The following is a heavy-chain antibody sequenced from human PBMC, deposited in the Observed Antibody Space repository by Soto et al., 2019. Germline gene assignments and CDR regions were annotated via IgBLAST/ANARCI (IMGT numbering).Heavy chain of an antibody. CDR2: IGTAGDT. D-gene: IGHD4-17*01. J-gene: IGHJ4*02. CDR1: GFTFSSYD. Sequence: EVQLVESGGGLVQPGGSLRLSCAASGFTFSSYDMHWVRQATGKGLEWVSAIGTAGDTYYPGSVKGRFTISRENAKNSLYLQMNSLRAEDTAVYYCARVRSYGDNRYNDYWGQGTLVTVSS. V-gene: IGHV3-13*01. CDR3: ARVRSYGDNRYNDY.